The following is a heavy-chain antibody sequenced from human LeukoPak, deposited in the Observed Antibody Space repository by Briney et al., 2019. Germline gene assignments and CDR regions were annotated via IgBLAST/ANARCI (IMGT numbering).Heavy chain of an antibody. CDR1: GDSVSNSAA. Sequence: SQTLSLTCAISGDSVSNSAAWNWIRQSPSRGLEWLGRTYYRSKWYNDYAVSVKSRITINPDTSMNQFSLQLNSVTAADTAVYYCARGGYYYDSQPSAYWGQGTLVTVSS. D-gene: IGHD3-22*01. CDR3: ARGGYYYDSQPSAY. CDR2: TYYRSKWYN. J-gene: IGHJ4*02. V-gene: IGHV6-1*01.